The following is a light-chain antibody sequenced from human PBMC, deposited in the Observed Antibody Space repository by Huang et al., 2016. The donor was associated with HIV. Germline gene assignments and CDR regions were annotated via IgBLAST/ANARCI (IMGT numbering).Light chain of an antibody. CDR1: EDIDTS. Sequence: DIQMTQSPSSMSASLGQEVNIICRASEDIDTSLAWYQQKKGKAPKLLIYGASRLENGVPSTFSGRGSGTLFILTITNLQPEDFATYYCQQAKRFPHTFGQGTRLEI. CDR2: GAS. V-gene: IGKV1-12*01. CDR3: QQAKRFPHT. J-gene: IGKJ5*01.